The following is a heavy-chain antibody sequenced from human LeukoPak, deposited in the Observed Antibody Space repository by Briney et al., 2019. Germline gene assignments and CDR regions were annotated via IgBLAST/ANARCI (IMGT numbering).Heavy chain of an antibody. CDR2: ISPSDSDT. J-gene: IGHJ4*02. CDR1: GYSFHTYW. V-gene: IGHV5-51*01. CDR3: ARWGGGYSGYDGDY. Sequence: RRGESLKISCKGSGYSFHTYWIGWVRQMPGKGLEWMGIISPSDSDTKYSPSFHGQVTISADKSIKTAYLQWNSLKPSDTAIYYCARWGGGYSGYDGDYWGRGTLVTVSS. D-gene: IGHD5-12*01.